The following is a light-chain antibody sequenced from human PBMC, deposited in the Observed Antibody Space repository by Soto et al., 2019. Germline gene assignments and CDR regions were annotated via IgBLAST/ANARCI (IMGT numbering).Light chain of an antibody. CDR3: QQYGSSPLYT. Sequence: EIVLTQSPGTLSLSPGERVTLSCRASQSVSRNYLAWYQQKPGQAPRLLIYGASSRATGIPDRFSGSGSGTDFTLTISRLELEDFAVYYCQQYGSSPLYTFGQGTKLEIK. V-gene: IGKV3-20*01. J-gene: IGKJ2*01. CDR1: QSVSRNY. CDR2: GAS.